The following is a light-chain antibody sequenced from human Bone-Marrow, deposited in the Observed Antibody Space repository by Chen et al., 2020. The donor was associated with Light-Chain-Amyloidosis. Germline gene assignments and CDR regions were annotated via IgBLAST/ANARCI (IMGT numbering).Light chain of an antibody. CDR3: CSYQGCCNPYV. V-gene: IGLV2-23*02. CDR1: SSDVGVYNL. J-gene: IGLJ1*01. CDR2: EVT. Sequence: QSALTQPASVSGSPGRSITVHCAGTSSDVGVYNLVSWYQQHPGKAPKLMIYEVTKRPSGVSTRFSGSKSGNTASLTISGLQAEDEADYYCCSYQGCCNPYVFGTGTKVTVL.